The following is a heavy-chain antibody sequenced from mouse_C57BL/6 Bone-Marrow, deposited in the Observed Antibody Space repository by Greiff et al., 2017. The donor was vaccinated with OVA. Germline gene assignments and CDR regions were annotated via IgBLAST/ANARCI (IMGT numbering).Heavy chain of an antibody. CDR2: ILPGSGST. CDR3: ARYRIYYGNPAWFAY. J-gene: IGHJ3*01. Sequence: QVQLQQSGAELLKPGASVKLSCKATGYTFTGYWIEWVKQRPGHGLEWIGEILPGSGSTNYNEKFKGKATFTADTSSNTAYMQLSSLTTEDSAIYYCARYRIYYGNPAWFAYWGQGTLVTVSA. V-gene: IGHV1-9*01. D-gene: IGHD2-1*01. CDR1: GYTFTGYW.